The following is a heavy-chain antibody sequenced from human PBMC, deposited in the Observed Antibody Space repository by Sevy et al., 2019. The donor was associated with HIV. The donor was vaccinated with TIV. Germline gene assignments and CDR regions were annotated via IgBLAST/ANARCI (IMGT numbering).Heavy chain of an antibody. V-gene: IGHV5-51*01. CDR3: ASGYCSSTSCPKTDAFDI. J-gene: IGHJ3*02. CDR2: IYPGDSDT. CDR1: GYSFTSYW. D-gene: IGHD2-2*03. Sequence: GESLKISCKGSGYSFTSYWIGWVRQMPGKGLEWMGIIYPGDSDTRYSPSFQGQVTISADKSISTAYLQWSSLKASDTAMYYCASGYCSSTSCPKTDAFDIWGQWTMVTVSS.